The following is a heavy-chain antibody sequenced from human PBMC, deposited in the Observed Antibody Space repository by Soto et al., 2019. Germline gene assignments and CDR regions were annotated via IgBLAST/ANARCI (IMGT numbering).Heavy chain of an antibody. Sequence: QVQLVQSGAEVKKPGASVKGSCKASGYTFTMYTIHWVRQTPGQRLEWMGWINAGRGNTEYSQNFQGRVTITRDTSATTAYMELNSLTYEETDVYYCARNWPDCSGDRCSFSITAMDVWGQGTTVTVS. CDR1: GYTFTMYT. V-gene: IGHV1-3*01. D-gene: IGHD2-15*01. CDR2: INAGRGNT. CDR3: ARNWPDCSGDRCSFSITAMDV. J-gene: IGHJ6*02.